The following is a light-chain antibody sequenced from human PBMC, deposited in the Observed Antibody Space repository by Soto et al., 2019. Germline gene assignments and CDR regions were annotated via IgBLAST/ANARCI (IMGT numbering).Light chain of an antibody. CDR2: DAS. J-gene: IGKJ4*01. Sequence: EIMLTQSPATLSLSPGERATLSCRASQGVSSYLAWYQQKPGQAPRLLIYDASNRATGIPARFSGSGSGTDFTLTISSLEPEDFAVYYCQQRSNWPTFGGGTKVDIK. CDR1: QGVSSY. CDR3: QQRSNWPT. V-gene: IGKV3-11*01.